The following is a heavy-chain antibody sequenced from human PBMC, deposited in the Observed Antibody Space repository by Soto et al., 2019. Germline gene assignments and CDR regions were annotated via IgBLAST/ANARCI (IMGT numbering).Heavy chain of an antibody. Sequence: VKVSCKASGYTFTSYAMHWVRQAPGQRLEWMGWINAGNGNTKYSQKFQGRVTITRDTSASTAYMELSSLRSEDTAVHYCAKSATVPAAIAYWGQGTLVTVSS. CDR1: GYTFTSYA. CDR3: AKSATVPAAIAY. V-gene: IGHV1-3*01. D-gene: IGHD2-2*02. CDR2: INAGNGNT. J-gene: IGHJ4*02.